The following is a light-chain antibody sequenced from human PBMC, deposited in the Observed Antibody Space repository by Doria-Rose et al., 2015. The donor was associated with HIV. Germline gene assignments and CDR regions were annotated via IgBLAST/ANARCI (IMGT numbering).Light chain of an antibody. CDR3: HQYGTSWT. Sequence: TQSPGTLSLSPLERATLSCSASQSLRSNYLAWYQQRPGQAPSLLIYDGSTRATGIPDRFSASGSGTDFTLTINRLEPEDFALYYCHQYGTSWTFGQGTKVEI. V-gene: IGKV3-20*01. CDR1: QSLRSNY. J-gene: IGKJ1*01. CDR2: DGS.